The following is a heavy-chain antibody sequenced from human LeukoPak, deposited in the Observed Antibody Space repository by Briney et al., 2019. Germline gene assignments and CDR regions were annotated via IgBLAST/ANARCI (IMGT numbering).Heavy chain of an antibody. Sequence: SETLSLTSTVSGGSISSGGYYWRWIRQHPGKGLEWIVYIYYSGSTYYNPSLNSRVTISVNTSKNQFSLKLSSVAAADTAVYYCAGMVRGVITLDYWGHGTLGSVSS. CDR2: IYYSGST. CDR1: GGSISSGGYY. CDR3: AGMVRGVITLDY. J-gene: IGHJ4*01. D-gene: IGHD3-10*01. V-gene: IGHV4-31*03.